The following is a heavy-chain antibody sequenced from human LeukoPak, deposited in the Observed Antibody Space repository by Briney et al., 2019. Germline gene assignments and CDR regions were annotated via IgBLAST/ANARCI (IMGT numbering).Heavy chain of an antibody. CDR2: ISYSGST. D-gene: IGHD3-22*01. CDR1: GGSISSGDCY. J-gene: IGHJ4*02. V-gene: IGHV4-30-4*01. CDR3: ARVYDSSAYYGHYFDY. Sequence: SETLSLTCTVSGGSISSGDCYWSWIRQPPWKRLECIGYISYSGSTYYNPSLKSRVAISVDTSKNQFSLKLSSVTAADTAVYYCARVYDSSAYYGHYFDYWGQGTLVTVSS.